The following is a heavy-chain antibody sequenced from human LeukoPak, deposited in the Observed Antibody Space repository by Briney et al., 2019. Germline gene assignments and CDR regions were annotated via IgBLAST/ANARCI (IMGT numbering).Heavy chain of an antibody. D-gene: IGHD6-19*01. CDR1: GFTLTNYA. CDR2: VSGGNT. CDR3: AKGFTTGWSEGYLDY. J-gene: IGHJ4*02. Sequence: GGCLRLSCAASGFTLTNYAMNWVRQTLGKGLEWVSGVSGGNTYYADSVRGRFTISRDSSKNTLYLHMDFLRAEDTAVYLCAKGFTTGWSEGYLDYWGQGTLVSVSS. V-gene: IGHV3-23*01.